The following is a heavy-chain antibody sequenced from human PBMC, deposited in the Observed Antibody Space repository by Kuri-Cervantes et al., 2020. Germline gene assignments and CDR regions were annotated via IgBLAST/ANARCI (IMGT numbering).Heavy chain of an antibody. CDR2: NYYSGST. CDR3: ARANGLYGDYFGYCYYYYGMDV. J-gene: IGHJ6*02. CDR1: GGSTSSYY. V-gene: IGHV4-59*01. Sequence: ESLNFSSTVSGGSTSSYYWSLIRQPAGKGLEWIGYNYYSGSTNYNPSLKSRVTITVDTSKNQFSLKLSSLTAADTAVYYCARANGLYGDYFGYCYYYYGMDVWGQGTLVTVSS. D-gene: IGHD4-17*01.